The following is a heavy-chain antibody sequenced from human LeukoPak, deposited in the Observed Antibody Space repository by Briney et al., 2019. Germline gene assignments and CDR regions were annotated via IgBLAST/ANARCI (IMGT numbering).Heavy chain of an antibody. V-gene: IGHV3-48*02. CDR2: ISRSGSDT. J-gene: IGHJ4*02. Sequence: GGSLRLSCAASGFPFSAYTFTWVRQVPGKGLEWVSYISRSGSDTYYTDSVKGRFTISRDNAKNSLYLQMNSLRDEDTAVYYCARDLWYGFDYWGQGTLVTVSS. D-gene: IGHD3-10*01. CDR1: GFPFSAYT. CDR3: ARDLWYGFDY.